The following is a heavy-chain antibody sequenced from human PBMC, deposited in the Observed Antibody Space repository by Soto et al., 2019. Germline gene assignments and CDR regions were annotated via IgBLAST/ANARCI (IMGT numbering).Heavy chain of an antibody. CDR2: ISSSSSYI. D-gene: IGHD2-2*01. CDR1: GFTFSSYS. J-gene: IGHJ4*02. CDR3: ARVRLDTHCSSTSCYEGRLYYFDY. V-gene: IGHV3-21*01. Sequence: GGSLRLSCAASGFTFSSYSMNWVRQAPGKGLEWVSSISSSSSYIYYADSVKGRFTISRDNAKNSLYLQMNSLRAEDTAVYYCARVRLDTHCSSTSCYEGRLYYFDYWGQGTLVTVSS.